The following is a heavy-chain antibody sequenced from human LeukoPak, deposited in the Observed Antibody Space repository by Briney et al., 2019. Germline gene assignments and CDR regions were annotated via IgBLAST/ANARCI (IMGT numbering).Heavy chain of an antibody. CDR2: ITGSGGTI. J-gene: IGHJ3*01. D-gene: IGHD4-17*01. CDR1: GLAFRNYA. V-gene: IGHV3-23*01. Sequence: GGPLKLSCVGPGLAFRNYAMTWVRQAQGKGPGWASPITGSGGTIRYADSVKGRFTISRDNSVDTLYLQMNRLSAEDTAVYYCGKDPNGDYVGAFDFWGRGTMVTVSS. CDR3: GKDPNGDYVGAFDF.